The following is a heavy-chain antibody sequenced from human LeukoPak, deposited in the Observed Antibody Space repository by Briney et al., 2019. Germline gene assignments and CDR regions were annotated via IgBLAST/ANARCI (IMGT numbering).Heavy chain of an antibody. D-gene: IGHD2-8*02. Sequence: GGSLRLSCAASGFTFSTFAMIWVRQPPGKGLEWASSIFPSGGEIHYADSVRGRFTISRDNSKSTLSLQMNSLRAEDTAIYYCATYRQVLLPFESWGQGALVTVSS. CDR1: GFTFSTFA. V-gene: IGHV3-23*01. CDR2: IFPSGGEI. J-gene: IGHJ4*02. CDR3: ATYRQVLLPFES.